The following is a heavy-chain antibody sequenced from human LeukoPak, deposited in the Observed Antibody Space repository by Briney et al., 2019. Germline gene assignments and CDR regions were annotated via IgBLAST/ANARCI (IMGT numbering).Heavy chain of an antibody. V-gene: IGHV3-23*01. CDR2: ISGSGGST. CDR1: GFTFSSYA. J-gene: IGHJ4*02. CDR3: AKDQLKLVPAAISGYFDY. Sequence: PGGSLRLSCAASGFTFSSYAMSWVRQAPGKGLEWVSAISGSGGSTYYADSVKGRFTISRDNSKNTLYLQMNSLRAEDTAVYYCAKDQLKLVPAAISGYFDYWGQGTMVTVSS. D-gene: IGHD2-2*02.